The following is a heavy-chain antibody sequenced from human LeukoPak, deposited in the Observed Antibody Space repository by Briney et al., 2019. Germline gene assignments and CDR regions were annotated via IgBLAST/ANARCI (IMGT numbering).Heavy chain of an antibody. Sequence: GGSLRLSCAASGFTFDDYGMSWVRQAPGKGLEWVSAINWNGGSTGYADSVKGRSTISRDNAKNSLYLQMNSLRAEDTALYYCARREWTPYSSGWCSTGRYFDYWGQGTLVTVSS. CDR2: INWNGGST. CDR3: ARREWTPYSSGWCSTGRYFDY. D-gene: IGHD6-19*01. V-gene: IGHV3-20*04. J-gene: IGHJ4*02. CDR1: GFTFDDYG.